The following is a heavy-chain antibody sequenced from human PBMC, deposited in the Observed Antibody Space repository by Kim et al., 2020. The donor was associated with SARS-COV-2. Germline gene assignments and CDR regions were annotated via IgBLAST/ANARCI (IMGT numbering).Heavy chain of an antibody. V-gene: IGHV4-39*07. CDR1: GCSISSSSYY. D-gene: IGHD6-13*01. CDR2: IYYSGST. CDR3: AREYSSSWYPYYYYGM. J-gene: IGHJ6*01. Sequence: SETLSLTCTVSGCSISSSSYYWGWIRQPPGKGLEWIGSIYYSGSTYYNPSLKSRVTISVDTSKNQFSLKLSSVTAADTAVYYCAREYSSSWYPYYYYGM.